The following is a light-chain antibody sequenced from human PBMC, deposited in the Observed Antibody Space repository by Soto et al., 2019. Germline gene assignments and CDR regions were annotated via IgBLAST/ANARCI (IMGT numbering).Light chain of an antibody. J-gene: IGLJ3*02. CDR3: QTWGTGIWV. CDR2: LNSDGSL. CDR1: SGHSNYA. V-gene: IGLV4-69*01. Sequence: QLVLTQSPSASASLGASVKLTCTLSSGHSNYAIAWHQHQPGRGPRYLMKLNSDGSLSKGDGIPDRFSGSISGAERYLTISSLQSEDEADYYCQTWGTGIWVFGGGTKLTVL.